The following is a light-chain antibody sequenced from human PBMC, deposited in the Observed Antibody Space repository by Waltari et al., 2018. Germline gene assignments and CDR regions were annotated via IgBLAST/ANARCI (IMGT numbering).Light chain of an antibody. CDR3: CSYVGSNIYWV. Sequence: QSALTQPRSVSGSPGQSVTISCTGTRSDVGGYNLVSWYQQHPDKAPKLIIYDINKRPSGVPDRFSGSKSGNTASLTISGLQAEDEADYYCCSYVGSNIYWVFGGGTKLTVL. CDR1: RSDVGGYNL. V-gene: IGLV2-11*01. J-gene: IGLJ3*02. CDR2: DIN.